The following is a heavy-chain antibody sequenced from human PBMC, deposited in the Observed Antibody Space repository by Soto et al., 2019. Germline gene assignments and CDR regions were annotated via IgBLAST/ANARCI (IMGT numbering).Heavy chain of an antibody. J-gene: IGHJ6*02. Sequence: ASVKVSCKASGYTFTSYGISWVRQAPGQGLEWMGWISAYNGNTNYAQKLQGRVTMTTDTSTSTAYMELRSLRSDDTAVYYCARDLASGYPDYYYGMDVWGQGTTVTVSS. CDR3: ARDLASGYPDYYYGMDV. CDR2: ISAYNGNT. D-gene: IGHD3-3*01. CDR1: GYTFTSYG. V-gene: IGHV1-18*04.